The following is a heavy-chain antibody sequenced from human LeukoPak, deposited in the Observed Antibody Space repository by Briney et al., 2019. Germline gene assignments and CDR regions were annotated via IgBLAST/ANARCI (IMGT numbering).Heavy chain of an antibody. V-gene: IGHV3-11*06. D-gene: IGHD2-21*01. CDR3: ARVINWFDP. CDR1: GFTFSDYY. CDR2: ISDTITYT. Sequence: GSLRLSCAASGFTFSDYYMSWICQTPGKGLEWVSYISDTITYTNYADSVKGRFTISRDNAKNSLYLQMNSLRAEDTAIYYCARVINWFDPWGQGTLVTVSS. J-gene: IGHJ5*02.